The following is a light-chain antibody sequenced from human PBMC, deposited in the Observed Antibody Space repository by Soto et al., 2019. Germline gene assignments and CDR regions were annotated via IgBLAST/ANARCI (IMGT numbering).Light chain of an antibody. Sequence: DIQMTQSPSTLSASVGDRVTITCRASQSISSWLAWYQQKPGKAPKLLIYKASSIESGVPSRFSGSGSGTQFTLTISSLQPDDFATYYCQQYNSYPYTFGQGTKLEIK. CDR2: KAS. V-gene: IGKV1-5*03. J-gene: IGKJ2*01. CDR1: QSISSW. CDR3: QQYNSYPYT.